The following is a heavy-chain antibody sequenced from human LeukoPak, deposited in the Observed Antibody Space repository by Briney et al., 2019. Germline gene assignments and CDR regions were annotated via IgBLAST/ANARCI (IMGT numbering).Heavy chain of an antibody. V-gene: IGHV3-21*04. Sequence: GSLRLSCAASGFTFSTYSMNWVRQAPGKGLEWVSSISSSSSSIYYSDSVKGRFTVSRDNAKNSLYLQMNSLRAEDTAVYYCARYRRTFDYWGQGTLVTVSS. J-gene: IGHJ4*02. CDR2: ISSSSSSI. CDR3: ARYRRTFDY. CDR1: GFTFSTYS.